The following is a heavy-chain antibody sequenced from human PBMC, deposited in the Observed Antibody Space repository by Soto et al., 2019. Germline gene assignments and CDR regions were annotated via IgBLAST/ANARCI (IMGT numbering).Heavy chain of an antibody. V-gene: IGHV3-72*01. CDR3: AREIRRDYYYYYPLDV. CDR2: TKNKPNNYTT. CDR1: GFTFTDHY. J-gene: IGHJ6*02. Sequence: GALRLSCLASGFTFTDHYMDWVRQAPGTGLEWIARTKNKPNNYTTTYAASVKGRFTISRDDSESSLYLQMNNLKTEDTAVYYCAREIRRDYYYYYPLDVWGQGTTVTVSS.